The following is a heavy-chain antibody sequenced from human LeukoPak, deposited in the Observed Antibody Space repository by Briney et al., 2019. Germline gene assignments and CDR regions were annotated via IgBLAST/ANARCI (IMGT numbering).Heavy chain of an antibody. CDR1: GGSFSGYY. V-gene: IGHV4-34*01. D-gene: IGHD6-13*01. J-gene: IGHJ4*02. CDR3: ARVAGWFDY. Sequence: SETLSLTCAVYGGSFSGYYWSGIRQPPGKGLEWIGEINHSGSTNYNPSLKSRVTISVDTSKNQFSLKLSSVTAADTAVYYCARVAGWFDYWGQGTLVTVSS. CDR2: INHSGST.